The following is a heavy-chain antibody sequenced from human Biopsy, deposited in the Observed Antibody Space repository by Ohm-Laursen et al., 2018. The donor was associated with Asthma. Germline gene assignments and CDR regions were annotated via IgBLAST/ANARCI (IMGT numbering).Heavy chain of an antibody. V-gene: IGHV1-69*04. D-gene: IGHD3-22*01. CDR3: ARSYDTDSYPVLVLDY. Sequence: SSVKVSCKASGGSFSNFAFSWVRQAPGHGLEWMGTILTKFDITSYAEKFQGEVTITADKSTSTTYMELSRLRSEDTAVYYCARSYDTDSYPVLVLDYWGQGTLVTVSS. J-gene: IGHJ4*02. CDR2: ILTKFDIT. CDR1: GGSFSNFA.